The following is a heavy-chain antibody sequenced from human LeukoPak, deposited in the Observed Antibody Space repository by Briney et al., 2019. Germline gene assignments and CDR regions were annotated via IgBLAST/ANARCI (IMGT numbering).Heavy chain of an antibody. CDR2: TGESGGST. J-gene: IGHJ5*02. CDR1: GFTFSSYA. D-gene: IGHD6-19*01. Sequence: GGSLRLSCAASGFTFSSYAMSWVRQAPGKGLEWVSATGESGGSTYYADSVKGRFTISRDNSKNMVYFQMNSLRVEDTAVYYCAKALITVDPLGPFDRWGQGTLVTVSS. V-gene: IGHV3-23*01. CDR3: AKALITVDPLGPFDR.